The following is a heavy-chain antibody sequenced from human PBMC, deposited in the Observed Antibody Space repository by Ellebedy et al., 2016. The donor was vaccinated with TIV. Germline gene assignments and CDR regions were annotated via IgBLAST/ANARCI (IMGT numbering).Heavy chain of an antibody. D-gene: IGHD1-26*01. CDR2: ISSSGSTI. Sequence: GESLKISXAASGFTFSDYYMSWIRQAPGKGLEWVSYISSSGSTIYYADSVKGRFTISRDNAKNSLYLQMNSLRAEDTAVYYCAVGPGTSQFDYWGQGTLVTVSS. V-gene: IGHV3-11*01. J-gene: IGHJ4*02. CDR1: GFTFSDYY. CDR3: AVGPGTSQFDY.